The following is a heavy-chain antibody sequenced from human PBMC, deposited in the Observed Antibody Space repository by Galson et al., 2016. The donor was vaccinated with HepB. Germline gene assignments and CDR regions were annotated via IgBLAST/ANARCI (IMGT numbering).Heavy chain of an antibody. CDR2: MNPNSGRT. Sequence: SVKVSCKASGYGFSDYYFAWVRASGQGLEWMGWMNPNSGRTGYSRRLRDRVRMTSDASINTAYMELNSLTSDDTAVYYCARAIRDQLLWDHWGQGTLVTVSS. CDR3: ARAIRDQLLWDH. CDR1: GYGFSDYY. D-gene: IGHD2-2*01. J-gene: IGHJ4*02. V-gene: IGHV1-8*01.